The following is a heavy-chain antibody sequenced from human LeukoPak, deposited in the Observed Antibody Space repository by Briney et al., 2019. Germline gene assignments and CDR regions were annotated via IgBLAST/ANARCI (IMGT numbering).Heavy chain of an antibody. Sequence: PGGSLRLSCAASGFTFSSYAMHWVRQAPGKGLEWVAVISYDGSNKYYADSVKGRFTISRDNSKNTLYLQMNSLRAEDTAVYYCARAVPAAMFSYYFDYWGQGTLVTVSS. CDR3: ARAVPAAMFSYYFDY. V-gene: IGHV3-30-3*01. CDR1: GFTFSSYA. J-gene: IGHJ4*02. D-gene: IGHD2-2*01. CDR2: ISYDGSNK.